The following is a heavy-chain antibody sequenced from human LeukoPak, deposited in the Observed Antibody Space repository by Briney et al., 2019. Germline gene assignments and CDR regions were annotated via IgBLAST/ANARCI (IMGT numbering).Heavy chain of an antibody. CDR2: IRSKAYGGTT. V-gene: IGHV3-49*03. CDR3: TRDKRRDYYDSSGYYYLPYFQH. J-gene: IGHJ1*01. CDR1: GFTFGDYA. D-gene: IGHD3-22*01. Sequence: PGGSLRLSCTASGFTFGDYAMSWFRQAPGKGLEWVGFIRSKAYGGTTEYAASVKGRFTISRDDSKSIAYLQMNSLRTEDTAVYYCTRDKRRDYYDSSGYYYLPYFQHWGQGTLVTVSS.